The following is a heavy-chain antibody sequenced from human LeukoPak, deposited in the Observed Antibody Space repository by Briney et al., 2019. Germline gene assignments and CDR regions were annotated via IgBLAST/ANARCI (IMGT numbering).Heavy chain of an antibody. CDR3: ARKFYYGSGNYHVLFDH. J-gene: IGHJ4*02. Sequence: GGSLRLSCAASGFTFTGHSMTWVRQSPGKGLEWVSSISYSGASTNYADSVKGRFTISRDNSENTLYLQMNSLRAEDTAVFYCARKFYYGSGNYHVLFDHWGQGTLVTVSS. CDR1: GFTFTGHS. D-gene: IGHD3-10*01. V-gene: IGHV3-23*01. CDR2: ISYSGAST.